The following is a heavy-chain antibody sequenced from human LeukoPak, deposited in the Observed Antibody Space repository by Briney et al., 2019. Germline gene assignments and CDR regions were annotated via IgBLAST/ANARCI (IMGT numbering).Heavy chain of an antibody. Sequence: TTSETLSLTCTVSGGSISRYYWSWIRQPPGKGLEWIGYIYYSGSTNYNPSLKSRVTISVDTSKNQFSLKLSSVTAADTAVYYCARGSSSSWYVGWYFDYWGQGTLVTVSS. V-gene: IGHV4-59*01. D-gene: IGHD6-13*01. CDR3: ARGSSSSWYVGWYFDY. CDR2: IYYSGST. CDR1: GGSISRYY. J-gene: IGHJ4*02.